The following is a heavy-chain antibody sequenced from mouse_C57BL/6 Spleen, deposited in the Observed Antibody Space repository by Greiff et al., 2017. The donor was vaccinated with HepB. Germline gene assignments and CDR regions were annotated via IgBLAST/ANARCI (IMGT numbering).Heavy chain of an antibody. Sequence: SGPELVKPGASVKISCKASGYAFSSSWMNWVKQRPGKGLEWIGRIYPGDGDTNYNGKFKGKATLTADKSSSTAYMQLSSLTSEDSAVYFCARPRYDYDDAMDYWGQGTSVTVSS. J-gene: IGHJ4*01. V-gene: IGHV1-82*01. D-gene: IGHD2-4*01. CDR2: IYPGDGDT. CDR1: GYAFSSSW. CDR3: ARPRYDYDDAMDY.